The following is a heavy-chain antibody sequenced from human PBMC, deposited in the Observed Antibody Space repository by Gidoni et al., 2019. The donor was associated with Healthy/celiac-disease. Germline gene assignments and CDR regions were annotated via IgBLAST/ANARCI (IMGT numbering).Heavy chain of an antibody. CDR3: AKASSMVRGVIIDY. CDR2: ISWNSGSI. D-gene: IGHD3-10*01. CDR1: GFTFDDYA. Sequence: EVQLVESGGGLVQPGRSLRLSCAASGFTFDDYAMHWVRQAPGKGLEWVSGISWNSGSIGYADSVKGRFTISRDNAKNSLYLQMNSLRAEDTALYYCAKASSMVRGVIIDYWGQGTLVTVSS. V-gene: IGHV3-9*01. J-gene: IGHJ4*02.